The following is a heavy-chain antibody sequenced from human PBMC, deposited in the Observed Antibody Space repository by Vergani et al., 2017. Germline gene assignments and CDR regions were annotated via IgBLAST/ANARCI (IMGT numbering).Heavy chain of an antibody. CDR1: GGTFSSYA. V-gene: IGHV1-69*01. CDR2: IIPIFGTA. J-gene: IGHJ4*02. D-gene: IGHD3-22*01. Sequence: QVQLVQSGAEVKKPGSSVKVSCKASGGTFSSYAISWVRQAPGQGLEWMGGIIPIFGTANYAQKFQGRVTITADESTSTAYMELSSLRSEDTAVYYCARAHRANYYDSSGYYPGPFDYWGQGTLVTVSS. CDR3: ARAHRANYYDSSGYYPGPFDY.